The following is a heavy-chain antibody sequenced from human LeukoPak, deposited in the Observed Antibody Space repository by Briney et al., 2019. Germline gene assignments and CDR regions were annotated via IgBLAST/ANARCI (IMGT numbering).Heavy chain of an antibody. D-gene: IGHD2-15*01. CDR3: ARAGDGTAARDY. V-gene: IGHV3-7*01. CDR2: INENGNEK. Sequence: PGGSLRLSCAASGLTFSRFWMSWVRQAPGKGLEWVANINENGNEKYYVDSVKGRFIVSRDNARNSLYLQMNNLRAEDTAVYYCARAGDGTAARDYWGQGTLVTVSS. J-gene: IGHJ4*02. CDR1: GLTFSRFW.